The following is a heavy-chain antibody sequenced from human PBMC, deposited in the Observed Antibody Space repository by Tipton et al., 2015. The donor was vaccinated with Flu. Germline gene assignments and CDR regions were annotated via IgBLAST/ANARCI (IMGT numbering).Heavy chain of an antibody. Sequence: TLSLTCTVSGGSLSGYYWSWIRQPAGKGLEWIGRIYTGGSSDYNPSLKSRVTMSVDTSKNQFSLKLDSMTAADTAVYFCARDGYSGYDFGYYFDSWGQGTLVTVST. CDR1: GGSLSGYY. V-gene: IGHV4-4*07. CDR2: IYTGGSS. D-gene: IGHD5-12*01. CDR3: ARDGYSGYDFGYYFDS. J-gene: IGHJ4*02.